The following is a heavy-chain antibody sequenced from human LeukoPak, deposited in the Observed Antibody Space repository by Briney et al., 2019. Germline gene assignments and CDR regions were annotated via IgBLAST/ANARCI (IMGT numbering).Heavy chain of an antibody. Sequence: PSETLSLTCAVSGGSITTYCWNWIRQSPGKGLEWIGYLCNSGSTNYNPSVRGRVTISIDRSKKDFSLTLTSVTTADTAVYYCARDRRVGGAVWSRRLCTGGNCYTSDSYYGMDVWGKGTTVIVSS. CDR3: ARDRRVGGAVWSRRLCTGGNCYTSDSYYGMDV. D-gene: IGHD2-15*01. CDR1: GGSITTYC. J-gene: IGHJ6*04. CDR2: LCNSGST. V-gene: IGHV4-59*01.